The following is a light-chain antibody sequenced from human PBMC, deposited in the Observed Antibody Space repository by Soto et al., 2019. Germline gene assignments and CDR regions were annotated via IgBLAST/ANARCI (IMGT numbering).Light chain of an antibody. Sequence: DIQMTQSPSSLSASVGDRVTITCQASQDISNYLNWYQQKPGKAPKLLIYDASNVETGVPSRFSGSGSGTDFTFTISSLQPEDIATYYCQQYDNLPLAFGPGTKVDIK. CDR2: DAS. CDR1: QDISNY. J-gene: IGKJ3*01. CDR3: QQYDNLPLA. V-gene: IGKV1-33*01.